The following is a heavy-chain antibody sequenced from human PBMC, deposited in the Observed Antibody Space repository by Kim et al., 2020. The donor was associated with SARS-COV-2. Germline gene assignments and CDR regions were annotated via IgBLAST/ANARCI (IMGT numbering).Heavy chain of an antibody. CDR3: AREIRNYDSS. J-gene: IGHJ4*02. D-gene: IGHD3-22*01. CDR1: GFTFSSYA. Sequence: GGSLRLSCAASGFTFSSYAMHWVRQAPGKGLEWVAVISYDGSNKYYADSVKGRFTISRDNSKNTLYLQMNSLRAEDTAVYYCAREIRNYDSSWGQETLVTVSS. CDR2: ISYDGSNK. V-gene: IGHV3-30*04.